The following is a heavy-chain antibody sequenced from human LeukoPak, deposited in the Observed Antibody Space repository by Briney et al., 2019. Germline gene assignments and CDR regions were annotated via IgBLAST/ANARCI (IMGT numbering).Heavy chain of an antibody. V-gene: IGHV4-34*01. J-gene: IGHJ6*02. CDR1: GGSFSGYY. D-gene: IGHD3-10*01. CDR2: INHSGST. CDR3: ARGCPLLWFGELIGSLDCYGMDV. Sequence: PSETLSLTCAVYGGSFSGYYWSWIRQPPGKGLEWIGEINHSGSTNYNPSLKSRVTIPVDTSKNQFSLKLSSVTAADTAVYYCARGCPLLWFGELIGSLDCYGMDVWGQGTTVTVSS.